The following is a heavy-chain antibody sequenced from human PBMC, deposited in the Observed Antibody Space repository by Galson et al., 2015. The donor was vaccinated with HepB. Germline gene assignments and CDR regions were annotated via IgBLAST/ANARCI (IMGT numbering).Heavy chain of an antibody. D-gene: IGHD3-22*01. CDR3: ARDSGVRAYYDSSGYNNPDDAFDI. CDR2: ISSSSSYI. V-gene: IGHV3-21*01. CDR1: GFTFSSYS. J-gene: IGHJ3*02. Sequence: SLRLSCAASGFTFSSYSMNWVRQAPGKGLEWVSSISSSSSYIYYADSVKGRFTISRDNAKNSLYLQMNSLRAEDTAVYYCARDSGVRAYYDSSGYNNPDDAFDIWGQGTMVTVSS.